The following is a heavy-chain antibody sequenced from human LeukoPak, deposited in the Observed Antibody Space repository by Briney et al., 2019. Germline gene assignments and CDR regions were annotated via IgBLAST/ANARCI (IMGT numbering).Heavy chain of an antibody. CDR1: GFSFSSYE. Sequence: PGGSLRLSCAASGFSFSSYEMNWVRQAPGRGLEWVSYISSSSGSTIYYADSAKGRFTISRDNSKDTLYLQMNSLRAEDTAVYYCATGMAGYCSGDSCPLFDYWGQGTLVTVSS. V-gene: IGHV3-48*03. D-gene: IGHD2-15*01. CDR2: ISSSSGSTI. CDR3: ATGMAGYCSGDSCPLFDY. J-gene: IGHJ4*02.